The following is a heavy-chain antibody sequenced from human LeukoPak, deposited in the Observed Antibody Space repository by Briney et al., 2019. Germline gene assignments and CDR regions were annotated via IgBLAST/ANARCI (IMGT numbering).Heavy chain of an antibody. CDR2: ISYDGSNK. J-gene: IGHJ6*02. CDR1: GFTFSSYG. V-gene: IGHV3-30*18. D-gene: IGHD5-12*01. Sequence: PGGSLRLSCAASGFTFSSYGMHWVRQAPGKGLEWVAVISYDGSNKYHADSVKGRFTIYRDNSKNTLYLQMNSLRAEDTAVYYCAKSSHSGYDALYYYGMDVWGQGTTVTVSS. CDR3: AKSSHSGYDALYYYGMDV.